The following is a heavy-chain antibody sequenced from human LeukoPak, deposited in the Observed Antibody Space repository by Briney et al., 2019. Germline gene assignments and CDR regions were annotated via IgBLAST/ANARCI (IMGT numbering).Heavy chain of an antibody. V-gene: IGHV4-59*01. D-gene: IGHD5-18*01. J-gene: IGHJ6*03. CDR2: VYYSGST. CDR1: GGSISSYY. CDR3: ARSGGYSYGSYYYYMDV. Sequence: PSETLSLTCTVSGGSISSYYWSWIRQPPGKGLEWIGCVYYSGSTNYNPSLKSRRTISVDTSKSQFSLKLGSVTAADPAVYYCARSGGYSYGSYYYYMDVWGKGTTVTVS.